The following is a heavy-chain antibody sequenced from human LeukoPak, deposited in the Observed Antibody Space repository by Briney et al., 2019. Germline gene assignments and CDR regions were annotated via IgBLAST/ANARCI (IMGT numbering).Heavy chain of an antibody. J-gene: IGHJ4*02. V-gene: IGHV1-18*01. CDR1: GYTFTSYD. Sequence: ASVKVSCKASGYTFTSYDINWVRQAPGQGLEWMGWISAYNGNTNYAQKLQGRVTMTTDTSTSTAYMELRSLRSDDTAVYYCARDRRYYDSSGYRMGGYWGQGTLVTVSS. D-gene: IGHD3-22*01. CDR3: ARDRRYYDSSGYRMGGY. CDR2: ISAYNGNT.